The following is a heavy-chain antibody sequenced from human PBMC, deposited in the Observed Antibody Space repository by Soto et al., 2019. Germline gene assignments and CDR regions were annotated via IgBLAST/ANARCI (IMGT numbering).Heavy chain of an antibody. J-gene: IGHJ5*02. CDR1: GYTFTSYD. CDR2: MNPNSGNT. V-gene: IGHV1-8*01. D-gene: IGHD2-15*01. Sequence: QVQLVQSGAEVKKPGASVKVSCKASGYTFTSYDINWVRQATGQGLEWMGWMNPNSGNTGYAQKFQGRVSMTRSTSISTAYMELSSLRFKDTAVYYCARTQVDCSGGTCYSDNWFDPWGQGTLVTVSS. CDR3: ARTQVDCSGGTCYSDNWFDP.